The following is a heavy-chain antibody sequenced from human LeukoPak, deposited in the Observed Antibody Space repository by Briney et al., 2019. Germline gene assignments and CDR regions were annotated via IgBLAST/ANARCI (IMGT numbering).Heavy chain of an antibody. J-gene: IGHJ6*02. CDR3: ARGRYCSGGSCTYYYYYGMDV. V-gene: IGHV3-53*01. CDR1: GFTVSSNY. CDR2: TYSGGST. Sequence: GGSLRLSCAASGFTVSSNYMSWVRQAPGKGLEWVSVTYSGGSTFYADSVKGRFTISRDNSKNTLYLQMNSLRAEDTAMYYCARGRYCSGGSCTYYYYYGMDVWGQGTTVTVSS. D-gene: IGHD2-15*01.